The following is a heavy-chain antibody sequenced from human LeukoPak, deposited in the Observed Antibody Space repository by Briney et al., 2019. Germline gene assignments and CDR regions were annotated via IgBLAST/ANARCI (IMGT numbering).Heavy chain of an antibody. J-gene: IGHJ4*02. D-gene: IGHD6-19*01. CDR3: AKDPASGDSSAALHY. V-gene: IGHV3-30*18. Sequence: GRSLRLSCAAPGFTFSSYGMHWVRQAPGKGLEWVALISYDGSNKYYADSVKSRFTVSRDNSKNTLYLQMNSLRAEDTAVYYCAKDPASGDSSAALHYWGQGTLVTVSS. CDR2: ISYDGSNK. CDR1: GFTFSSYG.